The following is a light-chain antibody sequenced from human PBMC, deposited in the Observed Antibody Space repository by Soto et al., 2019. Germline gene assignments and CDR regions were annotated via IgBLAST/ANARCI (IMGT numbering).Light chain of an antibody. CDR2: DAT. CDR3: VVSVRGARV. V-gene: IGLV7-46*01. J-gene: IGLJ1*01. CDR1: AGSVTSDHY. Sequence: QAVVTQEPSLTVSPGETVTLTCGSSAGSVTSDHYPYWLQHKPGQAPRTLIYDATNKPSLTPARFSGSFLGGKAALTLSGAQPEDEADYYCVVSVRGARVFGTGTKLTVL.